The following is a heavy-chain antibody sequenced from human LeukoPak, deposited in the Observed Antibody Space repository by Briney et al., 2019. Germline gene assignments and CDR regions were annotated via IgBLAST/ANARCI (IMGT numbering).Heavy chain of an antibody. CDR2: IGSSGRTI. Sequence: GGSLRLSCAASGITFSDYTMSWIRQAPGKGLEWISYIGSSGRTIYYADSVKGQFTISRDNAKNSLYLQMNSLRAEDTAVYYCARDEVRRPYNYWGRGTLVTVSS. V-gene: IGHV3-11*04. CDR1: GITFSDYT. J-gene: IGHJ4*02. CDR3: ARDEVRRPYNY. D-gene: IGHD5-18*01.